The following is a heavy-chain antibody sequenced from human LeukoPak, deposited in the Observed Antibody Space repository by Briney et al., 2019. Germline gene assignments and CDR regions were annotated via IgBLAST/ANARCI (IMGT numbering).Heavy chain of an antibody. J-gene: IGHJ4*02. V-gene: IGHV3-23*01. Sequence: GGSLRLSCAASGFTFSNYNMNWVRQAPGKGLEWVSAISDSGNTYHADSVKGRFTISRDSSKNTLFLQMNRLRPEDAAVYYCAKAPVTTCRGAYCYPFDYWGQGTLVTVSS. CDR3: AKAPVTTCRGAYCYPFDY. CDR1: GFTFSNYN. D-gene: IGHD2-21*01. CDR2: ISDSGNT.